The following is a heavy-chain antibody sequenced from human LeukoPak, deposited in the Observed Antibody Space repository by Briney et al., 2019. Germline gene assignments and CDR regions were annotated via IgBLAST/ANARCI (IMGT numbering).Heavy chain of an antibody. CDR1: GGSFSDYL. CDR3: ARGRQLNS. V-gene: IGHV4-34*01. J-gene: IGHJ4*02. D-gene: IGHD1-1*01. Sequence: SETLSLTCAVYGGSFSDYLWSWIRQFPGKGLEWIGEINHSGDTNHNPSLKSRVTISVDTSKNQFSLKLSSVTAADTAVYYCARGRQLNSWGQGSLVTVSS. CDR2: INHSGDT.